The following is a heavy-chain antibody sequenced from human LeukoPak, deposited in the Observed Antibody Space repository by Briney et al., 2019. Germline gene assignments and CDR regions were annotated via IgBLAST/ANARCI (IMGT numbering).Heavy chain of an antibody. CDR3: AKLPRIVAAHFGY. V-gene: IGHV3-23*01. Sequence: HTGGSLRLSCAASGFTFSSYAMSWVRQAPGKGLEWVSGISDSGGSTYYADSVKGRFTISRDNAKNSLYLQMNSLRAEDTAVYYCAKLPRIVAAHFGYWGQGTLVTVSS. CDR2: ISDSGGST. J-gene: IGHJ4*02. CDR1: GFTFSSYA. D-gene: IGHD6-13*01.